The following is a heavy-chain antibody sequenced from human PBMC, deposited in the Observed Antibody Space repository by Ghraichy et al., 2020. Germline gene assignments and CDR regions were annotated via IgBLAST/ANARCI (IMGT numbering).Heavy chain of an antibody. V-gene: IGHV3-21*01. CDR2: ISSSSSYI. CDR3: ARSPQTDDYGDYGADDY. Sequence: GGSLRLSCAASGFTFSSYSMNWVRQAPGKGLEWVSSISSSSSYIYYADSVKGRFTISRDNAKNSLYLQMNSLRAEDTAVYYCARSPQTDDYGDYGADDYWGQGTLVTVSS. J-gene: IGHJ4*02. D-gene: IGHD4-17*01. CDR1: GFTFSSYS.